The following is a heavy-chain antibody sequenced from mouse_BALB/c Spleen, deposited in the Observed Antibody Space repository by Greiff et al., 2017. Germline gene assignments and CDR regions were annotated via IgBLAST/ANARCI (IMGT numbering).Heavy chain of an antibody. D-gene: IGHD2-2*01. CDR1: GYAFSSYW. J-gene: IGHJ2*01. Sequence: QVQLQQSGAELVRPGSSVKISCKASGYAFSSYWMNWVKQRPGQGLEWIGQIYPGDGDTNYNGKFKGKATLTADKSSSTAYMQLSSLTSEDSAVYFCARGGYDGYFDYWGQGTTLTVSS. CDR2: IYPGDGDT. V-gene: IGHV1-80*01. CDR3: ARGGYDGYFDY.